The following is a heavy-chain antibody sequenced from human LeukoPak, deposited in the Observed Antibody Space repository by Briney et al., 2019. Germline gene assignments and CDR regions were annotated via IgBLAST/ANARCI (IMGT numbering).Heavy chain of an antibody. Sequence: PGGSLRLSCAASGYTFSSHWMSWVRQAPGKGLEWVANINQDGSEKYYVDSVKGRFTIPRDNAKNSLYLQMNSLRAEDTTVYYCARDHRDPGVIFDYWGQGTLVTVSS. CDR3: ARDHRDPGVIFDY. D-gene: IGHD3-10*01. CDR2: INQDGSEK. J-gene: IGHJ4*02. V-gene: IGHV3-7*01. CDR1: GYTFSSHW.